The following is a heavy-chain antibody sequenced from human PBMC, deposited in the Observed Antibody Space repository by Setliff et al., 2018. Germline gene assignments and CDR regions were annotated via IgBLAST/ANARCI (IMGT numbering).Heavy chain of an antibody. CDR2: IDQGGST. Sequence: GGSFSDSHWSWIRQPPGKGLEWIGEIDQGGSTNYNPSLKSRVTISLDTSKNQFSLKLASMTAADTAIYYCARAPQYTNYWYALSWFDPWGQGTLVTVSS. V-gene: IGHV4-34*01. D-gene: IGHD2-8*02. CDR1: GGSFSDSH. CDR3: ARAPQYTNYWYALSWFDP. J-gene: IGHJ5*02.